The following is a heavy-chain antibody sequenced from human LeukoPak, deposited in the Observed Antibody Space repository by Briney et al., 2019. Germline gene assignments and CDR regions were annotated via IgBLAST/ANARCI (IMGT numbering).Heavy chain of an antibody. CDR1: GYTFTSYD. V-gene: IGHV1-8*01. CDR3: AREAVRGVTLYYYYYMDV. Sequence: ASVKVSCKASGYTFTSYDINWVRQATGQGLEWMGWMNPNSGNTGYAQKFQGRATMTRNTSISSAYMELSSLRSEDTAVYYCAREAVRGVTLYYYYYMDVWGKGTTVTVSS. D-gene: IGHD3-10*01. J-gene: IGHJ6*03. CDR2: MNPNSGNT.